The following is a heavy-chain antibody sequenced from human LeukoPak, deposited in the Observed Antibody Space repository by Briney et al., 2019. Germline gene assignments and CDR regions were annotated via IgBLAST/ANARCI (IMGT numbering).Heavy chain of an antibody. D-gene: IGHD2-8*01. CDR3: AGEDVDPNNNAFDI. CDR1: GGSISSGGYY. V-gene: IGHV4-31*03. CDR2: IYYSGST. Sequence: PSETLSLTCTVSGGSISSGGYYWSWIRQHPGKGLEWIGYIYYSGSTYYNPSLKSRVTISVDTSKNQFSLKVSSVTAADTALYYCAGEDVDPNNNAFDIWGQGTLVTVSS. J-gene: IGHJ3*02.